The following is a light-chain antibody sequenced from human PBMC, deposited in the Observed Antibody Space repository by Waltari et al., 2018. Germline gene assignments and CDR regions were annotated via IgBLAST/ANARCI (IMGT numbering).Light chain of an antibody. Sequence: ETVLTQSPGPLSLSPGERATLSCRASQSVSRTLAWYQQKPGQAPKLLIYGASIRATGLPDRFSGIGSWTDFSLPIRSLAPEDFAIYFCQHYVRLPATFGQGTKVEIK. V-gene: IGKV3-20*01. CDR2: GAS. CDR3: QHYVRLPAT. CDR1: QSVSRT. J-gene: IGKJ1*01.